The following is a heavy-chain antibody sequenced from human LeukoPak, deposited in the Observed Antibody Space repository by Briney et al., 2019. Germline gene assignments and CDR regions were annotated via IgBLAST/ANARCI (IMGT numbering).Heavy chain of an antibody. CDR1: GGSISSYY. CDR3: ARVSYGDYEYYFDY. D-gene: IGHD4-17*01. J-gene: IGHJ4*02. CDR2: IYYSGST. Sequence: SETLSLTCTVSGGSISSYYWSRIRQPPGKGLEWIGYIYYSGSTNYNPSLKSRVTISVDTSKNQFSLKLSSVTAADTAVYYCARVSYGDYEYYFDYWGQGTLATVSS. V-gene: IGHV4-59*01.